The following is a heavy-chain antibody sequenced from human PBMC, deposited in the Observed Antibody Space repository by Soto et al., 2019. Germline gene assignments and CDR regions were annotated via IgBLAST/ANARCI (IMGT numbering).Heavy chain of an antibody. V-gene: IGHV1-69*13. CDR2: IIPIFGTA. D-gene: IGHD3-22*01. Sequence: SVKVSCKASGGTFSSYAISWVRQAPGQGLEWMGGIIPIFGTANYAQKFQGRVTITADESTSTAYMELSSLRSEDTAVYYCARDSHTYYYDSSGYQFDYWGQGTLVTVSS. CDR3: ARDSHTYYYDSSGYQFDY. CDR1: GGTFSSYA. J-gene: IGHJ4*02.